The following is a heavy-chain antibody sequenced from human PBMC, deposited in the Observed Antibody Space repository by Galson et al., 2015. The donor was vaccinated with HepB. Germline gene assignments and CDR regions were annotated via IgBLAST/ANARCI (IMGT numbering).Heavy chain of an antibody. V-gene: IGHV3-33*01. CDR3: ARESSSSWYFPGQYGMDV. D-gene: IGHD6-13*01. CDR2: IWYDGSNK. J-gene: IGHJ6*02. CDR1: GFTFSSYG. Sequence: SLRLSCAASGFTFSSYGMHWVRQAPGKGLEWVAVIWYDGSNKYYADSVKGRFTISRDNSKNTLYLQMNSLRAEDTAVYYCARESSSSWYFPGQYGMDVWGQGTTVTVSS.